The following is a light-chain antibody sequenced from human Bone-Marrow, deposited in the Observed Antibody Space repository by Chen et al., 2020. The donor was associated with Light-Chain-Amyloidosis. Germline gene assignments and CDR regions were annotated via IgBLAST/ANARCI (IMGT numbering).Light chain of an antibody. J-gene: IGKJ4*01. CDR1: QTISSNS. CDR2: GSS. Sequence: EIVLTQSPGTLSLSPGKGANLSCRASQTISSNSLTWYQQKFGQAPRLLIYGSSSRATGIPDRFTGSGSGTDFTRTSSRLEPEDFAMYYCQQYSTSPLTFDGGTKVEIK. CDR3: QQYSTSPLT. V-gene: IGKV3-20*01.